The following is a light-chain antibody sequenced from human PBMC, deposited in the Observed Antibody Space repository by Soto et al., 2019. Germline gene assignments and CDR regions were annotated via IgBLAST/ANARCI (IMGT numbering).Light chain of an antibody. CDR2: TAS. CDR1: QGISSN. CDR3: QQINNYPLT. Sequence: DIQLTQSPSFLSASVGDRVTITCRASQGISSNLAWYQQKPGKAPNLLIYTASTLQSGVPSRFSGSGSGTDFTLTINSLQPEDFATYYCQQINNYPLTFGPGTKVDIK. J-gene: IGKJ3*01. V-gene: IGKV1-9*01.